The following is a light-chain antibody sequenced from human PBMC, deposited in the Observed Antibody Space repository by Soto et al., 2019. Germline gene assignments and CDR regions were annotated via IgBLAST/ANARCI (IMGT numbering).Light chain of an antibody. Sequence: DIVMTQSPDSLAVSLGERATINCKSSQSVLRSSNNKNSLAWYQQKPGQPPNLLIYWASTRESGVPDRFSGSGSGTVFTLTISSLQAEDVAVYYCQQYYSIPWTFGQGTKVEIK. CDR2: WAS. CDR3: QQYYSIPWT. V-gene: IGKV4-1*01. CDR1: QSVLRSSNNKNS. J-gene: IGKJ1*01.